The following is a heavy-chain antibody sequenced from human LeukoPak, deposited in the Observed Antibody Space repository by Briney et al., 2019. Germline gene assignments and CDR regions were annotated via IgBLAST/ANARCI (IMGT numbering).Heavy chain of an antibody. J-gene: IGHJ3*02. Sequence: SETLSLTCTVSGGSISSYYWSWIRQPPGKGLEWIGRIYTSGSTNYNPSLKSRVTISVDTSKNQFSLKLSSVTAADTAVYYCARAIVGATGDAFDIWGQGTMVTVSS. CDR1: GGSISSYY. CDR2: IYTSGST. V-gene: IGHV4-4*07. D-gene: IGHD1-26*01. CDR3: ARAIVGATGDAFDI.